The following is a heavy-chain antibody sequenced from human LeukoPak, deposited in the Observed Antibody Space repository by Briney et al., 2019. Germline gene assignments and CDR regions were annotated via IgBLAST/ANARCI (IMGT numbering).Heavy chain of an antibody. Sequence: ASVKVSCKASGGTFSSYAISWVRQAPGQGLEWMGGIIPMIDTTNYAQKFQGRLSITADDSTNTVSMELSRLISEDTAFYFCARVRSYETGMSAHYYDYWGQGTLVTVSS. CDR3: ARVRSYETGMSAHYYDY. CDR1: GGTFSSYA. CDR2: IIPMIDTT. V-gene: IGHV1-69*13. J-gene: IGHJ4*02. D-gene: IGHD6-6*01.